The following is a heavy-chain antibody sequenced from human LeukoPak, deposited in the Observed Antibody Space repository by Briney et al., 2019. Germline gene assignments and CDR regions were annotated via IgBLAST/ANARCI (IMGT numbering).Heavy chain of an antibody. CDR2: IYYSGST. J-gene: IGHJ4*02. CDR3: ARVGATTFGFDY. Sequence: ETLSLTCTVSGAPISPYYWSWIRQPPGKGLEWIGYIYYSGSTNYNPSLKSRLTISVDTSKNQFSLKLSSVTAADTAVYYCARVGATTFGFDYWGQGTLVTVSS. V-gene: IGHV4-59*08. D-gene: IGHD1-26*01. CDR1: GAPISPYY.